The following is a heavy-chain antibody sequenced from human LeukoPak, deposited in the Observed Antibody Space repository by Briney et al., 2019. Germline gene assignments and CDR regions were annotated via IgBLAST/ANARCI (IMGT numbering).Heavy chain of an antibody. CDR3: ARDYPYFDY. CDR1: GGSISSYY. CDR2: IYYSGST. Sequence: SETLSLTCTVSGGSISSYYWSWIRQPPGKGLEWTGYIYYSGSTNYNPSLKSRVTISVDTSKNQFSLKLSSVTAADTAVYYCARDYPYFDYWGQGTLVTVSS. V-gene: IGHV4-59*01. J-gene: IGHJ4*02.